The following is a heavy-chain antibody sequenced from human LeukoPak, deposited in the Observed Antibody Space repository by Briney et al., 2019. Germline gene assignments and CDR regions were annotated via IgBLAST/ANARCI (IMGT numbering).Heavy chain of an antibody. J-gene: IGHJ6*03. CDR2: IYYSGST. V-gene: IGHV4-59*11. Sequence: SETLSLTCSVSGGSIIGHYWSWIRQPPGKGLEWIGYIYYSGSTNYNPSLKSRVTISVDTSKNQFSLKLSSVTAADTAVYYCARVYYDFWSGYYGFSGYYYMDVWGKGTMVTVSS. D-gene: IGHD3-3*01. CDR1: GGSIIGHY. CDR3: ARVYYDFWSGYYGFSGYYYMDV.